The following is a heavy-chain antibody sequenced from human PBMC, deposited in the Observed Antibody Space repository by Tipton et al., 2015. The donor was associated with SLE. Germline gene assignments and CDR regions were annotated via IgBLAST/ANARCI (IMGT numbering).Heavy chain of an antibody. J-gene: IGHJ4*02. CDR2: ISSSSSYT. CDR3: ASGAPDY. Sequence: SLRLSCAASGFTFSSYAMSWVRQAPGKGLEWVSYISSSSSYTNYADSVKGRFTISRDNAKNSLYLQMNSLRAEDTAVYYCASGAPDYWGQGTLVTVSS. CDR1: GFTFSSYA. V-gene: IGHV3-11*06. D-gene: IGHD3-10*01.